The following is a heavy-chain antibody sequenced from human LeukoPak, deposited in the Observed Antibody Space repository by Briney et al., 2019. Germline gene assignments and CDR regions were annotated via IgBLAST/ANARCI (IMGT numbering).Heavy chain of an antibody. CDR3: ARDEVRGYSGYDSVY. D-gene: IGHD5-12*01. CDR1: GYTFTSYY. Sequence: ASVKVSCKASGYTFTSYYMHWVRQAPGQGLEWMGIINPSGGSTSYAQKFQGRVTMTRDTSTSTVYMELSSLRSEDTAVYYCARDEVRGYSGYDSVYWGQGTLVTVSS. CDR2: INPSGGST. V-gene: IGHV1-46*01. J-gene: IGHJ4*02.